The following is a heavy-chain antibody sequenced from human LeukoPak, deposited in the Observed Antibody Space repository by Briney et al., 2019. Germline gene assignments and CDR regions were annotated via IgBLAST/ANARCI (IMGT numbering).Heavy chain of an antibody. CDR2: INHSGST. CDR1: GGSFSGYY. D-gene: IGHD6-13*01. V-gene: IGHV4-34*01. Sequence: PSETLSLTCAVYGGSFSGYYWSWIRQPPGKGLEWIGEINHSGSTNYNPSLKSRVTISVDTSKNQFSLKLSPVTAADTAVYYCARGHVDSSSWYGRRTRWFDPWGQGTLVTVSS. CDR3: ARGHVDSSSWYGRRTRWFDP. J-gene: IGHJ5*02.